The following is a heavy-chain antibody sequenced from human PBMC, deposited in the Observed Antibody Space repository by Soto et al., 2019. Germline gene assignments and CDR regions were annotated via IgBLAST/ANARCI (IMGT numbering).Heavy chain of an antibody. CDR3: ARGGGANYDFWSGYYNYYYYYMDV. CDR2: IYYSGST. V-gene: IGHV4-59*01. Sequence: PSETLSLTCTVSGGSISSYYWSWIRQPPGKGLEWIGYIYYSGSTNYNPSLKSRVTISVDTSKNQFSLKLSSVTAADTAVYYCARGGGANYDFWSGYYNYYYYYMDVWGKGTTVTVSS. CDR1: GGSISSYY. D-gene: IGHD3-3*01. J-gene: IGHJ6*03.